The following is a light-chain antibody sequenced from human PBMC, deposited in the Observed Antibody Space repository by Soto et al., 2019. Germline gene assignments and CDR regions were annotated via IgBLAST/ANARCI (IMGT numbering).Light chain of an antibody. CDR3: SSYTTSITYV. CDR2: EVN. CDR1: NSDVGSDNH. V-gene: IGLV2-18*02. Sequence: QSVLTQPPSVSGSPGQSVTISCTGTNSDVGSDNHVSWYQQPPGTAHKLMIYEVNNRPSGVPDRFSGSRSGNTASLTISGLQAEDEADYYCSSYTTSITYVFGTGTKVTVL. J-gene: IGLJ1*01.